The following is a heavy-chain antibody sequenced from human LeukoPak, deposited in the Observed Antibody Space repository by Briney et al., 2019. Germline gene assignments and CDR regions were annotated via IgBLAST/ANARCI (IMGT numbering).Heavy chain of an antibody. CDR3: ARQTYYDNRLLFAY. CDR2: IYHTGTT. CDR1: GYSIISDYY. J-gene: IGHJ4*02. V-gene: IGHV4-38-2*02. Sequence: SETLSLTCTVSGYSIISDYYWGWIRQPPGKELEGIGSIYHTGTTYYNPSLRSRVTIFVDTSRNQFSLKLDSVTAADTAVYYCARQTYYDNRLLFAYWGQGILVTVSS. D-gene: IGHD3-22*01.